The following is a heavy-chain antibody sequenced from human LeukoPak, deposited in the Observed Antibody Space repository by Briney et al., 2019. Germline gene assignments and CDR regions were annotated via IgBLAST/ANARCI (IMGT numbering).Heavy chain of an antibody. CDR3: ASSDGGSYPTQVNYFDY. CDR2: INSSGSTI. V-gene: IGHV3-48*03. J-gene: IGHJ4*02. Sequence: GGSLRLSCAASGFTFSSYEMNWVRQAPGKGLEWVSYINSSGSTIYYADSVKGRFTISRDNAKNSLYLQMNSLRAEDTAVYYCASSDGGSYPTQVNYFDYWGLGTLVTVSS. D-gene: IGHD1-26*01. CDR1: GFTFSSYE.